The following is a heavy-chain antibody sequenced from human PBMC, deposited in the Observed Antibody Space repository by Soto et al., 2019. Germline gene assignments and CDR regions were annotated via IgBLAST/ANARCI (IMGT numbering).Heavy chain of an antibody. V-gene: IGHV4-39*01. D-gene: IGHD7-27*01. Sequence: SETLSLTCTVSGGSISSSSYYWGWIRQPPGKGLEWIGSIYYSGSTYYNPSLKSRITISVDTSKNQFSLKLSSVTAADTAVYYCARLSNWGLNYWGQGTLVTVSS. CDR3: ARLSNWGLNY. CDR1: GGSISSSSYY. J-gene: IGHJ4*02. CDR2: IYYSGST.